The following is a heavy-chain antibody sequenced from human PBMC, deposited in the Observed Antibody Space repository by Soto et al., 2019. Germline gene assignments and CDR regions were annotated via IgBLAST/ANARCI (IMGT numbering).Heavy chain of an antibody. CDR1: GGTFSSYA. J-gene: IGHJ3*02. Sequence: QVQLVQSGAEVKKPGSSVKVSCKASGGTFSSYAISWVRQAPGQGLEWMGGIIPIFGTANYAQKFQDRVKIPAAEYTTTAYMGLSTLRFEDPAVYYLAFTIRPGRKLGGWLGGGGYAFDIWGQGTMVTVSS. D-gene: IGHD3-10*01. V-gene: IGHV1-69*01. CDR3: AFTIRPGRKLGGWLGGGGYAFDI. CDR2: IIPIFGTA.